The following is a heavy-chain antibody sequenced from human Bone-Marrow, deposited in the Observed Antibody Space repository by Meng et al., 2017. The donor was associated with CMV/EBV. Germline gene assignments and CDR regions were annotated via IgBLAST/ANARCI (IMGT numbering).Heavy chain of an antibody. CDR1: GFTVSSNY. J-gene: IGHJ4*02. V-gene: IGHV3-66*02. Sequence: GESLKISCAASGFTVSSNYMSWVRQAPGKGLEWVSVIYSGGSTYYADSVKGRFTISRDNSKNTLYLQMNSLRAEDTAVYYCASEIKNGITGTTLNYWGQGTLVTVSS. CDR2: IYSGGST. D-gene: IGHD1-20*01. CDR3: ASEIKNGITGTTLNY.